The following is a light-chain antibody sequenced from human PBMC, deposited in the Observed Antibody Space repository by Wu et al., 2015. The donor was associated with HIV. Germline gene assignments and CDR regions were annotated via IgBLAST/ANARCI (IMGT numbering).Light chain of an antibody. CDR1: QSISSW. CDR2: EAS. CDR3: QQYDRFGWT. J-gene: IGKJ1*01. V-gene: IGKV1-5*03. Sequence: DIHMTQSPPTLSASIGDRATITCRANQSISSWLAWYQRKPGKAPKLLIYEASRLESGVPSRFSGTGSGTEFLLTISSLQPDDFATYYCQQYDRFGWTFGRGTKVEIK.